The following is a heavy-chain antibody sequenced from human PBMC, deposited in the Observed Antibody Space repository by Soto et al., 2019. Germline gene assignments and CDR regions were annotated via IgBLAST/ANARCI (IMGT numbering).Heavy chain of an antibody. CDR3: ARDNMGVVGATYYFDY. J-gene: IGHJ4*02. Sequence: GASVKVSCKASRYTFTSYGISWVRQAPGQGLEWMGWISAYNGNTNYAQKLQGRVTMTTDTSTSTAYMELRSLRSDDTAVYYCARDNMGVVGATYYFDYWGQGTLVTVSP. D-gene: IGHD1-26*01. V-gene: IGHV1-18*04. CDR2: ISAYNGNT. CDR1: RYTFTSYG.